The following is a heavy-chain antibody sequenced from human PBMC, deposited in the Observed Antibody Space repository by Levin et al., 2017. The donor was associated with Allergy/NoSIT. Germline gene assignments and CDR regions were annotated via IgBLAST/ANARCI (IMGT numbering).Heavy chain of an antibody. Sequence: LAASVKVSCKASGYTFTGYYMHWVRQAPGQGLEWMGWINPNSGGTNYAQKFQGRVTMTRDTSISTAYMELSRLRSDDTAVYYCARSSGGYCSSTSCYLFDYWGQGTLVTVSS. D-gene: IGHD2-2*01. CDR2: INPNSGGT. J-gene: IGHJ4*02. V-gene: IGHV1-2*03. CDR3: ARSSGGYCSSTSCYLFDY. CDR1: GYTFTGYY.